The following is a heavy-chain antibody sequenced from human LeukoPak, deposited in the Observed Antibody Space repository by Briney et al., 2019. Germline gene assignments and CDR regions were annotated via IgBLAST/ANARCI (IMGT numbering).Heavy chain of an antibody. V-gene: IGHV1-24*01. J-gene: IGHJ4*02. D-gene: IGHD1-26*01. CDR1: GYTLTELS. CDR3: ATSEIREWEPFDY. CDR2: FDPEDGET. Sequence: GASVKVSCKASGYTLTELSMHWVRQAPGKGLEWMGGFDPEDGETIYAQKFQGRVTMTEDTSTDTAYMELSSLRSEDTAVYYCATSEIREWEPFDYWGQGTLVTVSS.